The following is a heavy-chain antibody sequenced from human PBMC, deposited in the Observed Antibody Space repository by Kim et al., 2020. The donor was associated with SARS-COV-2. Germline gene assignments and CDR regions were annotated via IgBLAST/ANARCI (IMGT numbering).Heavy chain of an antibody. J-gene: IGHJ6*02. Sequence: GGSLRLSCAASGFTVSNNYMCWVRQAPGKGLEWVSVIYSGGSGYFSDYVKSSLTITRDNTTNTLHLQLNSILAEDTTVYYCARRNYSYGRDVCGQGTTV. CDR3: ARRNYSYGRDV. CDR2: IYSGGSG. CDR1: GFTVSNNY. V-gene: IGHV3-66*01.